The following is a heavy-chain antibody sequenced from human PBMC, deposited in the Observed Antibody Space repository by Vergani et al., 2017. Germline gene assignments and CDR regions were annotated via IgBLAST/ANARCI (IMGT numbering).Heavy chain of an antibody. D-gene: IGHD6-19*01. V-gene: IGHV1-2*02. Sequence: QVQLVQSGAEVKKPGASVKVSCKASGYTFTGYYMHWVRQAPGQGLEWMGWSNPNSGGTNYAQKFQGRVTMTRDTSISTAYMELSRLGSDDTAVYYCARVVGYSSGWYLVGDAFDIWGQGTMVTVSS. CDR1: GYTFTGYY. J-gene: IGHJ3*02. CDR2: SNPNSGGT. CDR3: ARVVGYSSGWYLVGDAFDI.